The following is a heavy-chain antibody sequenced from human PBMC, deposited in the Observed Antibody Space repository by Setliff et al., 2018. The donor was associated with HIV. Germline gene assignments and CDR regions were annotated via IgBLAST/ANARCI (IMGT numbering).Heavy chain of an antibody. CDR3: ARHQSGYNFSPFDN. J-gene: IGHJ4*02. Sequence: PSETLSLTCTVSSGSFSSRHYWGWIRQSPGKGLEWIGSVSYSGTTYYNPSLGSRITISVDTSKNQFSLIVSSVTAADTATYYCARHQSGYNFSPFDNWGRGSLVTVSS. CDR1: SGSFSSRHY. V-gene: IGHV4-39*01. D-gene: IGHD5-12*01. CDR2: VSYSGTT.